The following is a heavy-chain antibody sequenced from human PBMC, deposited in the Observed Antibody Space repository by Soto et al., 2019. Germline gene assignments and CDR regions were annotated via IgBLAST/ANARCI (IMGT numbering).Heavy chain of an antibody. V-gene: IGHV4-34*01. Sequence: SETLSLTCAVYGGSFSGYYWSWIRQPPGKGLEWIGEINHSGSTNYNPSLKSRVTISVDTSKNQFSLKLSSVTAADTAVYYCARGYKAQDIVVVPAAISNRIQQYYGMDVWGQGTTVTVSS. J-gene: IGHJ6*02. CDR3: ARGYKAQDIVVVPAAISNRIQQYYGMDV. CDR2: INHSGST. D-gene: IGHD2-2*01. CDR1: GGSFSGYY.